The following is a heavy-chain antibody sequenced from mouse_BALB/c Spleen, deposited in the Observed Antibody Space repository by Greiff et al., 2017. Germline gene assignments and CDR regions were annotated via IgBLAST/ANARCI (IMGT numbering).Heavy chain of an antibody. CDR1: GYTFTDYW. D-gene: IGHD3-2*01. V-gene: IGHV1-69*01. CDR2: IDTSDSYT. Sequence: QVQLKQPGAELVMPGASVKMSCKASGYTFTDYWMHWVKQRPGQGLEWIGAIDTSDSYTSYNQKFKGKATLTVDESSSTAYMQLSSLTSEDSAVYYCVRDSSGLYAMDYWGQGTSVTVSS. CDR3: VRDSSGLYAMDY. J-gene: IGHJ4*01.